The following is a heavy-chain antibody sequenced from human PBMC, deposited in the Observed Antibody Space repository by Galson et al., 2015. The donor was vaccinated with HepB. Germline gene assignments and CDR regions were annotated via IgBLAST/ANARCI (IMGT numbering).Heavy chain of an antibody. V-gene: IGHV5-10-1*01. CDR1: GYSFTSYW. J-gene: IGHJ6*03. Sequence: SGAEVKKPGESLRISCKGSGYSFTSYWISWVRQMPGKGLEWMGRIDPRDSYTNYSPSFQGHVTISADKSISTAYLQWSSLKASDTAMYYCARLGAAAGYYYYYYYMDVWGKGTTVTVSS. D-gene: IGHD6-13*01. CDR3: ARLGAAAGYYYYYYYMDV. CDR2: IDPRDSYT.